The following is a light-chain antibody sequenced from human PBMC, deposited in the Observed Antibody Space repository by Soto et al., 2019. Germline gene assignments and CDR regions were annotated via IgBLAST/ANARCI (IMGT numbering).Light chain of an antibody. J-gene: IGKJ4*01. CDR3: QQLESYPST. CDR1: QGISNF. V-gene: IGKV1-9*01. CDR2: VAS. Sequence: IQLTQSASSLPASLGNRVTITRRASQGISNFLAWYQQKPGKDPKVMSYVASTLQSGVPSRFRGSGSGTDFTLTISSLQPEDFETYYCQQLESYPSTFGGGTKVDI.